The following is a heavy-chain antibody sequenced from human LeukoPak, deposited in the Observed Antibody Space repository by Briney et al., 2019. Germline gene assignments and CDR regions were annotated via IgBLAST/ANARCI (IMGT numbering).Heavy chain of an antibody. V-gene: IGHV4-59*01. CDR2: IYYSGST. Sequence: PSETLSLTCTVSGGSIRNYYWSWIRQPPGKGLEWIGYIYYSGSTNYNPSLESRVTISVDTSKNQFSLKLSSVTAADTAVYYCARVYYSSSYDYWYFDLWGRGTLVTVSS. CDR1: GGSIRNYY. J-gene: IGHJ2*01. D-gene: IGHD6-13*01. CDR3: ARVYYSSSYDYWYFDL.